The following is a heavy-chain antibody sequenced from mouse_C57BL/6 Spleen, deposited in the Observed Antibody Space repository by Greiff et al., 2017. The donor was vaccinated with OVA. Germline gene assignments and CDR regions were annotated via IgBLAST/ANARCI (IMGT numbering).Heavy chain of an antibody. Sequence: QVQLKESGAELVRPGASVTLSCKASGYTFTDYEMHWVKQRPVHGLEWIGAIDPETGGTAYNQKFKGKATLTADKSSSTAYMELRSLTSEDSAVYYCTTTVVATRYYFDYWGQGTTLTVSA. J-gene: IGHJ2*01. CDR3: TTTVVATRYYFDY. CDR1: GYTFTDYE. V-gene: IGHV1-15*01. CDR2: IDPETGGT. D-gene: IGHD1-1*01.